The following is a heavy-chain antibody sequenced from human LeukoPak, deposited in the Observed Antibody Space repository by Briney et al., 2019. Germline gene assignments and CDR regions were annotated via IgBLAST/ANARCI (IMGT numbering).Heavy chain of an antibody. Sequence: SETLSLTCNVSGYSISSGYFWGWVRQAPGKGLEWIGSIYQRATVHYNPSLKSRVTISLDTSKNHFSLNLRSMQASDTAVYYCARAFCVGECFVLHIFFDSWGQGTLATVSS. V-gene: IGHV4-38-2*02. D-gene: IGHD2-21*01. CDR3: ARAFCVGECFVLHIFFDS. CDR1: GYSISSGYF. J-gene: IGHJ4*02. CDR2: IYQRATV.